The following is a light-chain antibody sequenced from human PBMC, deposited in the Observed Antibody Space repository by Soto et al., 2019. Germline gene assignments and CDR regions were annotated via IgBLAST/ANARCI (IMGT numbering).Light chain of an antibody. CDR2: EVS. CDR1: ISDVGAYNY. CDR3: SSLTTSFTYA. J-gene: IGLJ1*01. Sequence: LTLPASVSGSPGQSFSLSCTRTISDVGAYNYISWYQQHPGKAPKLLLSEVSNRPSGVSDRFSGSKSGNTASLTISGLQAEDEADYYRSSLTTSFTYAFGTGTKVTVL. V-gene: IGLV2-14*01.